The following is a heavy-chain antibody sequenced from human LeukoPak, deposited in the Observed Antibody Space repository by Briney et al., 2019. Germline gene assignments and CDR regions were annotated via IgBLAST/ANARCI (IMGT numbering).Heavy chain of an antibody. CDR2: VKGDGSAT. CDR1: GFIFTDYW. Sequence: GGSLRLSCAASGFIFTDYWMNWVRQAPGRGLEWLASVKGDGSATSYVDSVKGRFTISRDNAKNSLYLQMNSLRAEDTAVYYCAGYDPRFPPGNYYYYGMDVWGQGTTVTVSS. CDR3: AGYDPRFPPGNYYYYGMDV. D-gene: IGHD1-14*01. J-gene: IGHJ6*02. V-gene: IGHV3-7*03.